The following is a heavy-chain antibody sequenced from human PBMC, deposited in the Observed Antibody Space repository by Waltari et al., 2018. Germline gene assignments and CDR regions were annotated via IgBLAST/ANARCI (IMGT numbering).Heavy chain of an antibody. Sequence: QVQLQQWGAGLLKPSETLSLTCAVYGGSFSGYYWSWIRQPPGKGLEWIGEINHSGSTNYHPSRKSRVTISVDTSKNQFSLTLSSVTAADTAVYYCASRGAGLATIGWVSNWFDPWGQGTLVTVSS. J-gene: IGHJ5*02. CDR3: ASRGAGLATIGWVSNWFDP. V-gene: IGHV4-34*01. D-gene: IGHD5-12*01. CDR1: GGSFSGYY. CDR2: INHSGST.